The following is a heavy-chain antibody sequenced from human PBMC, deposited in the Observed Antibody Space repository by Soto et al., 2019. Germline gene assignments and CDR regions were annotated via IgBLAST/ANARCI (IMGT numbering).Heavy chain of an antibody. Sequence: GGSLRLSCAASGFTFSDSYMSWIRQAPGKGLEWISYITFSGNTVYYADSLKGRFTTSRDNAKNSLYLQMNRLRAEDTAVYYCARVSWREKYGMDVWGQGTTVTVSS. CDR3: ARVSWREKYGMDV. J-gene: IGHJ6*02. CDR2: ITFSGNTV. CDR1: GFTFSDSY. V-gene: IGHV3-11*01.